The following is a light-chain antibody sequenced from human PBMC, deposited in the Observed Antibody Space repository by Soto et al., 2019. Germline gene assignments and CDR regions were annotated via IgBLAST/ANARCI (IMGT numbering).Light chain of an antibody. CDR1: QSISSW. V-gene: IGKV1-5*01. Sequence: DMKMTQSPSTLSASVGDRVTITCRASQSISSWLAWYQQKPGKAPKILIYDASSLESGVPSRFSGSGSGTEFTLTISSLQPDDFATYYCQQYNSYSTFGQGTKVDIK. J-gene: IGKJ1*01. CDR3: QQYNSYST. CDR2: DAS.